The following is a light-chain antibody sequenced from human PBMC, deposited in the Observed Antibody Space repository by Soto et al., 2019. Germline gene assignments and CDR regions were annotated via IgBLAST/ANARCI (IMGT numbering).Light chain of an antibody. CDR1: QSVSSSY. V-gene: IGKV3D-20*02. CDR3: QQRSNWPLT. J-gene: IGKJ4*01. Sequence: EIVLTQSPGTLSLSPGERAALSCRASQSVSSSYLAWYQQKAGQAPRLLIYGASTRATGIPARFSGSGSGTDFTLTISSLEPEDFAVYYCQQRSNWPLTFGGGTKVDIK. CDR2: GAS.